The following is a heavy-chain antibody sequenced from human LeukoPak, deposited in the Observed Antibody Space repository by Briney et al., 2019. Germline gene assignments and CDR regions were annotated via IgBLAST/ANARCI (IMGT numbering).Heavy chain of an antibody. CDR2: ISYSGST. CDR1: GGSISNYY. V-gene: IGHV4-59*01. CDR3: ARGDSSDWQYFFDY. D-gene: IGHD6-19*01. J-gene: IGHJ4*02. Sequence: SETLSLTCTVSGGSISNYYWWSWIRQPPGKGLEWIGHISYSGSTNYNPSLKGRVTISLDTSKNQFSLKLSSVTAADTAVYYCARGDSSDWQYFFDYWGQGTLVTVSS.